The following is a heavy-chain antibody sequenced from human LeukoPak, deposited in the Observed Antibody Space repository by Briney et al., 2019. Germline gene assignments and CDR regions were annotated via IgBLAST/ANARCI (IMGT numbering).Heavy chain of an antibody. CDR2: IYYSGST. D-gene: IGHD3-16*02. V-gene: IGHV4-59*01. J-gene: IGHJ5*02. CDR3: AREGIGELSGELGNWFDP. CDR1: CRSISSYY. Sequence: SDTLSFTRTLSCRSISSYYWSWIQQPPGKGLEWMGYIYYSGSTNYNPSLKSRVTISVDTSKNQFYLKLSSVTAADTAVYYCAREGIGELSGELGNWFDPWGQGTLVTVSS.